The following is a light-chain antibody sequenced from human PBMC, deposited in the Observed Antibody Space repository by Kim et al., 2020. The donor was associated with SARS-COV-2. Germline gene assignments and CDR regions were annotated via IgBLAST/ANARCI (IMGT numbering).Light chain of an antibody. CDR1: SSNIGSNT. J-gene: IGLJ2*01. V-gene: IGLV1-44*01. CDR2: SHN. CDR3: AAWDDSLNGYVV. Sequence: ELTQPPSASGTPGQRVTISCSGSSSNIGSNTVNWYQQLPGTAPKLLIYSHNQRPSGVPDRFSGSKSGTSASLAISGLQSEDEADYYCAAWDDSLNGYVVFGGGTQLTVL.